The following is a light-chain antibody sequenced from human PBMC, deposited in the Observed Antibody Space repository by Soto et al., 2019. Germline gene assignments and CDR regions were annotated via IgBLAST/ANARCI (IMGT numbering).Light chain of an antibody. J-gene: IGKJ4*01. CDR3: QQSYSTPLT. Sequence: IQIPHSPSSLLASVGDRATITCRPTQNISNYLNWYQQKPGKAPQVLIYAASSLQSGVPSRFSGSGSGTDFTLTISSLQPEDFATYYCQQSYSTPLTFGGGTKVDIK. V-gene: IGKV1-39*01. CDR2: AAS. CDR1: QNISNY.